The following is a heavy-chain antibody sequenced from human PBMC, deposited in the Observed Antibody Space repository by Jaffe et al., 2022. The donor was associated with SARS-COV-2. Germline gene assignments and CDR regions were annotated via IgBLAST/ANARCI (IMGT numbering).Heavy chain of an antibody. J-gene: IGHJ3*02. CDR3: ARDPGCSRTSCLDAFDI. V-gene: IGHV3-30*04. CDR1: GFTFSSYA. CDR2: ISYDGSNK. Sequence: QVQLVESGGGVVQPGRSLRLSCAASGFTFSSYAMHWVRQAPGKGLEWVAVISYDGSNKYYADSVKGRFTISRDNSKNTLYLQMNSLRAEDTAVYYCARDPGCSRTSCLDAFDIWGQGTMVTVSS. D-gene: IGHD2-2*01.